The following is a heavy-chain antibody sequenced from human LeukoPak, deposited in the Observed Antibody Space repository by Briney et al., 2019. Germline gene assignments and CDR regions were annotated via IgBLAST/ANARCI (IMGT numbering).Heavy chain of an antibody. CDR1: GYTFTGYY. Sequence: GASVKVSCKASGYTFTGYYMHWVRQAPGQGLEWMGWINPNSGGTNYARKFQGWVTMTRDTSISTAYMELSRLRSDDTAVYYCARGGDAGVYYDSSGYYPPVDYWGQGTLVTVSS. J-gene: IGHJ4*02. CDR2: INPNSGGT. D-gene: IGHD3-22*01. CDR3: ARGGDAGVYYDSSGYYPPVDY. V-gene: IGHV1-2*04.